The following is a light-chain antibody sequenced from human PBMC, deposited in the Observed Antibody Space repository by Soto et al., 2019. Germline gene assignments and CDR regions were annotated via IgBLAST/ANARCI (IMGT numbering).Light chain of an antibody. CDR1: SSNIGAGYD. V-gene: IGLV1-40*01. CDR2: GNS. Sequence: QAVVTQPPSVSGAPGQRVTISCTGSSSNIGAGYDVHWYQQLPGTAPKLLIYGNSNRPSGVPDRFSGYKSGTSASLAITGLQAEDEADYYCQSYDSSLSGSGVFGTGTKLTVL. J-gene: IGLJ1*01. CDR3: QSYDSSLSGSGV.